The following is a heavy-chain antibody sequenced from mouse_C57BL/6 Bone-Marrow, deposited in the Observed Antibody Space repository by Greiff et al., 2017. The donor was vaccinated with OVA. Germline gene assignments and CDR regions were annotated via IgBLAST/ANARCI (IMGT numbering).Heavy chain of an antibody. V-gene: IGHV5-17*01. J-gene: IGHJ3*01. Sequence: EVKLVESGGGLVKPGGSLKLSCAASGFTFSDYGMHWVRQAPEKGLEWVAYISSGSSTIYYADTVKGRFTISRDNAKNTLFLQMTSLRSEDTAMYYCANSFYDYDWFAYWGQGTLVTVSA. CDR3: ANSFYDYDWFAY. D-gene: IGHD2-4*01. CDR1: GFTFSDYG. CDR2: ISSGSSTI.